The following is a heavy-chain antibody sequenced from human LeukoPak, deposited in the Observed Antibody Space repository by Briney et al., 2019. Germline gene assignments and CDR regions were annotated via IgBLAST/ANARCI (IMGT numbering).Heavy chain of an antibody. J-gene: IGHJ4*02. Sequence: ASVNVSCKTSVHTFTNYDINWLRQATGQALEWLGWMRPGSGYTGYAQKFQGRVTMTRNISITTAYVELSSLRSEDTAVYYCARGIEAGVDYWGQGTLVTVPS. CDR3: ARGIEAGVDY. CDR1: VHTFTNYD. CDR2: MRPGSGYT. V-gene: IGHV1-8*02. D-gene: IGHD2/OR15-2a*01.